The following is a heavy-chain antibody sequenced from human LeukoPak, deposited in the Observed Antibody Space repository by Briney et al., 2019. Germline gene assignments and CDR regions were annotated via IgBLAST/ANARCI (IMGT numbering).Heavy chain of an antibody. CDR3: ARHEAATVWLFDY. CDR2: INHSGST. Sequence: SQTLSLTCAVSGGSISSGGYSWSWIRQPPGKGLEWIGEINHSGSTNYNPSLKSRVTISVDTSKNQFSLKLSSVTAADTAVYYCARHEAATVWLFDYWGQGTLVTVSS. V-gene: IGHV4-30-2*01. J-gene: IGHJ4*02. D-gene: IGHD2-15*01. CDR1: GGSISSGGYS.